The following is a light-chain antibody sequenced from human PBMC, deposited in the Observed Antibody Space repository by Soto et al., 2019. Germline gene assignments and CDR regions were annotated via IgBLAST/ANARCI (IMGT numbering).Light chain of an antibody. Sequence: EIVMTQSPATLSVSPGERATLSCRASQSVSSNLAWYQQKPGQAPRLLIYGASTRATGIPARFSGCGSGTEFTLTISSLQSEDFAVYYCQQYNNWPVYTFGQGTKLEIK. CDR3: QQYNNWPVYT. CDR2: GAS. CDR1: QSVSSN. J-gene: IGKJ2*01. V-gene: IGKV3-15*01.